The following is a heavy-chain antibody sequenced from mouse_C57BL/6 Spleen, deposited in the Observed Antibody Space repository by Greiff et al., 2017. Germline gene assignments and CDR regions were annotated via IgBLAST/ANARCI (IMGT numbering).Heavy chain of an antibody. CDR3: ARGGSYDGYYDYFDY. CDR1: GFTFSDYY. J-gene: IGHJ2*01. V-gene: IGHV5-16*01. CDR2: INYDGSST. D-gene: IGHD2-3*01. Sequence: EVKLMESEGGLVQPGSSMKLSCTASGFTFSDYYMAWVRQVPEKGLEWVANINYDGSSTYYLDSLKSRFIISRDNAKNILYLQMSSLKSEDTATYYCARGGSYDGYYDYFDYWGQGTTLTVSS.